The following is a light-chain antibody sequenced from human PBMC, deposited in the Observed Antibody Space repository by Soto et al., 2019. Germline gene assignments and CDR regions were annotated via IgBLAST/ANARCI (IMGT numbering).Light chain of an antibody. J-gene: IGLJ2*01. CDR1: NIRSKS. CDR2: YDR. V-gene: IGLV3-21*01. Sequence: SYILTQPPSVSVAPGKTARITRGGNNIRSKSLHWYQQKPGQAPVLVIYYDRERPSGIPDRFSGSNSGNTATLTIARVEAGDEADYYCQVWETRSALFGGGTKLTVL. CDR3: QVWETRSAL.